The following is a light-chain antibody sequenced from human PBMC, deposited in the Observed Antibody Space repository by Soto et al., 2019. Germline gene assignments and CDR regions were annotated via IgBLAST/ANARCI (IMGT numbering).Light chain of an antibody. Sequence: QSVLTQPPSASGSPGQSVTISCIGTGSDVGGYNCVSWYQQHPGKPPKLMIFEVDKRPSGVPDRFSGSKSGNTASLTVSGLQAEDETEYYCSSHAGSNNPFVFGTGTKVNV. V-gene: IGLV2-8*01. J-gene: IGLJ1*01. CDR1: GSDVGGYNC. CDR2: EVD. CDR3: SSHAGSNNPFV.